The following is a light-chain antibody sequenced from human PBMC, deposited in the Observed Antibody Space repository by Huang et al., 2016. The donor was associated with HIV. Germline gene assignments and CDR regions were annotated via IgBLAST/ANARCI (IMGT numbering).Light chain of an antibody. J-gene: IGKJ1*01. CDR1: QSVGTY. CDR3: QERSNWPLWA. V-gene: IGKV3-11*01. Sequence: EIVLTQSPATLSLSPGERATLSCRASQSVGTYLAWYQHKPGQAPSLLISDASSRATGIPARFSGSGSGTDFTLTISSLEPEDFAVYYCQERSNWPLWAFGQGTKVEVK. CDR2: DAS.